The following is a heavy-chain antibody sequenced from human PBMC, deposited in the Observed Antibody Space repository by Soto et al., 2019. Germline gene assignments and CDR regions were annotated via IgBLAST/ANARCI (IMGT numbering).Heavy chain of an antibody. CDR3: AKGVLLTGVAYFDY. Sequence: VQLLESGGGLVQPGGSLRLSCAASGFTFSSYAISWVRQAPGKGLEWVSNIGGSGDHTFYADSVKGRFTISRDNSKNTVHLQMNSLRAEDTAVYYCAKGVLLTGVAYFDYWGQGTLVTVSS. V-gene: IGHV3-23*01. J-gene: IGHJ4*02. CDR2: IGGSGDHT. D-gene: IGHD7-27*01. CDR1: GFTFSSYA.